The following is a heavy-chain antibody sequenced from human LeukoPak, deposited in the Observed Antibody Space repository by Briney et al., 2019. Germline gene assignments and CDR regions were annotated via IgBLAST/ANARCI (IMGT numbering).Heavy chain of an antibody. CDR2: IYSDNT. J-gene: IGHJ6*03. D-gene: IGHD3/OR15-3a*01. CDR3: ARPTWTNYMDV. V-gene: IGHV3-53*01. CDR1: GFTVSSNS. Sequence: GGSLRLSCTVSGFTVSSNSMSWVRQAPGKGLEWVSFIYSDNTHYSDSVKGRFTISRDNAKNSVSLQMNSLRAEDTAVYFCARPTWTNYMDVWGKGTAVTISS.